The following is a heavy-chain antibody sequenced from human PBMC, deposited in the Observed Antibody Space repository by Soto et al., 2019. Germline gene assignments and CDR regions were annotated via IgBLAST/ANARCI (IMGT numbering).Heavy chain of an antibody. Sequence: SETLSLTCAVYGGSFSGYYWSWIRQPPGKGLEWIGEINRSGSTNYNPSLKSRVTISVDTSKNQFSLKLSSVTAADTAVYYCARMGRGGSGSYYYYYYGMDVWGQGTTVTVSS. V-gene: IGHV4-34*01. D-gene: IGHD3-10*01. CDR1: GGSFSGYY. CDR3: ARMGRGGSGSYYYYYYGMDV. CDR2: INRSGST. J-gene: IGHJ6*02.